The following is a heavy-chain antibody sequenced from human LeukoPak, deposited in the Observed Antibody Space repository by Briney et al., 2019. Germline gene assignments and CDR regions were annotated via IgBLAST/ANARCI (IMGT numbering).Heavy chain of an antibody. J-gene: IGHJ6*03. CDR2: ISSSGSFT. Sequence: GGSLRLSCAVSGFTFSSYSMNWVRQGPGKGLEWVSSISSSGSFTYYADSVRGRFTISRDNAKNSLYLQMNSLRAEDTAVYHYARGVRGVINYMDVWGKGTTVTVSS. CDR1: GFTFSSYS. V-gene: IGHV3-21*01. CDR3: ARGVRGVINYMDV. D-gene: IGHD3-10*01.